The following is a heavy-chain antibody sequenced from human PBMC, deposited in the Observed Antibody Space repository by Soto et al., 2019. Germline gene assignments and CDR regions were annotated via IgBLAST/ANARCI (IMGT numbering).Heavy chain of an antibody. J-gene: IGHJ6*02. D-gene: IGHD3-16*01. CDR1: GGTFSSYA. Sequence: SVKVSCKASGGTFSSYAISWVRQAPGQGLEWMGGIIPIFGTANYAQKFQGRVTITADESTSTAYMELSSLRSEDTAVYYCARDPKQGAYYYYGMDVWGQGTTVTVSS. V-gene: IGHV1-69*13. CDR2: IIPIFGTA. CDR3: ARDPKQGAYYYYGMDV.